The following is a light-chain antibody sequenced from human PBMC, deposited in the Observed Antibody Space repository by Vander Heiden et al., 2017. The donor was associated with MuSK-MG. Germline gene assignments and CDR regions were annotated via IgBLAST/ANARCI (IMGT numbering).Light chain of an antibody. CDR3: SSYAYSTTLV. V-gene: IGLV2-14*01. J-gene: IGLJ2*01. Sequence: QSALTQPASVSGSPGQSITISCTGSTDDVGGYNHVSWYQQYPGKAPKRSIYAVTNRPSGVSHRFSGSKSGSTASLTISGLQAEDEAHYYCSSYAYSTTLVFGGGTKLTVL. CDR1: TDDVGGYNH. CDR2: AVT.